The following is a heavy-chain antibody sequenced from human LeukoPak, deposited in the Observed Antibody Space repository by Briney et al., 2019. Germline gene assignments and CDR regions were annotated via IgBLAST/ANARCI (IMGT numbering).Heavy chain of an antibody. Sequence: SETLSLTCTVSGGSISSYYWSWIRQPPGKGLEWIGYIYYSGSTNYNPSLKSRVTISVDTSKNQFSLKLSSVTAADTAVYYCARDDQLLSFSYWGQGTLVTVSS. V-gene: IGHV4-59*01. CDR1: GGSISSYY. J-gene: IGHJ4*02. D-gene: IGHD2-2*01. CDR3: ARDDQLLSFSY. CDR2: IYYSGST.